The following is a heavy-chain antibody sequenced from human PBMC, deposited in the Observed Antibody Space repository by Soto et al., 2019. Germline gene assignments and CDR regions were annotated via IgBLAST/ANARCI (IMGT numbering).Heavy chain of an antibody. J-gene: IGHJ4*02. CDR1: GFTLSRYA. CDR2: TTSDGGST. D-gene: IGHD1-1*01. V-gene: IGHV3-64D*08. CDR3: VKVGMTGRCSFLDY. Sequence: EVQLVESGGGLVQPGGSLRLSCSASGFTLSRYAMHWVRQAPGKGLEYVSATTSDGGSTYYTDSVKGRFTISRDNSKNTLYLQMSSLRAEDTAVYYCVKVGMTGRCSFLDYWGQGTLVSVSS.